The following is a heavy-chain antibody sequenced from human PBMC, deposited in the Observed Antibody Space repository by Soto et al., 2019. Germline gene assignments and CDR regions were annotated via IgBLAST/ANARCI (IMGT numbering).Heavy chain of an antibody. CDR3: AKILFFVAHAYRDV. V-gene: IGHV1-69*08. CDR1: GGSFTSYI. D-gene: IGHD2-21*01. J-gene: IGHJ6*03. CDR2: IIPIQGTA. Sequence: SVKVSCKASGGSFTSYIFTWVRQAPGQGLEWMGRIIPIQGTANYALKFQDRVTITADKSTNTAYMELRSLRPEDTALYYSAKILFFVAHAYRDVGGKGTTVTVSS.